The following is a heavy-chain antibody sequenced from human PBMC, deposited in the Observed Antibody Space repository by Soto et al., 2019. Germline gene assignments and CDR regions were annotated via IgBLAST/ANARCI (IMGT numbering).Heavy chain of an antibody. V-gene: IGHV3-30*18. CDR2: ISYDGSNK. J-gene: IGHJ4*02. CDR3: AKGVFVVETAPFDY. Sequence: PGGSLRLSCAAYGFTFSSYGMHWVRQAPGKGLEWVAVISYDGSNKYYADSVKGRFTISRDNSKNTLYLQMNSLRAEDTAVYYCAKGVFVVETAPFDYWGQGTLVTVSS. CDR1: GFTFSSYG. D-gene: IGHD2-21*01.